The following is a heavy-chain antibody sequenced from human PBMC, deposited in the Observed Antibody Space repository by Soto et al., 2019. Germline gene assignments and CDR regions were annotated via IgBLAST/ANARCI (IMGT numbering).Heavy chain of an antibody. Sequence: EVQLVESGGGVVQPGESLRLSCVASGFTYSSYWMAWVRQIPGKVLEWVAYMNPDGSQIFYVDSVKGRFTISRDNAKNSLYLRMASLRVEDTAIYYCAREPRVLAYWGQGTLVTVSS. CDR1: GFTYSSYW. D-gene: IGHD3-10*01. V-gene: IGHV3-7*01. CDR2: MNPDGSQI. J-gene: IGHJ1*01. CDR3: AREPRVLAY.